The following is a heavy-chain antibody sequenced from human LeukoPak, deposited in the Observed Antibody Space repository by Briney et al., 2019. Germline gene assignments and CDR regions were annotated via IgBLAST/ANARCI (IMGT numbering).Heavy chain of an antibody. D-gene: IGHD3-3*02. CDR3: ARSFQVDAFDI. CDR2: IYYSGST. CDR1: GGSISSYY. V-gene: IGHV4-59*08. Sequence: SETLSLTCTVSGGSISSYYWSWIRQPPGKGLEWIGYIYYSGSTNYNPSLKSRVTISVDASKNQFSLKLSSVAAADTAVYYCARSFQVDAFDIWGQGTVVTVSS. J-gene: IGHJ3*02.